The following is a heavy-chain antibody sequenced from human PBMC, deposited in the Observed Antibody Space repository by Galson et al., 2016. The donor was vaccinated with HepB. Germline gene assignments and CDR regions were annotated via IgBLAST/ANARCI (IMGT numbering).Heavy chain of an antibody. CDR1: GFSLSTSGVG. Sequence: PALVKPTQTLTLTCTFSGFSLSTSGVGVGWIRQPPGKALEWLALLYWDDDKRYGPSLKSRLTITKDTSKNQVVLTMTNIDPVDTATYYCARVVVITTLTFCWYFDLWGRGTLVTVSS. CDR3: ARVVVITTLTFCWYFDL. D-gene: IGHD3-22*01. V-gene: IGHV2-5*05. CDR2: LYWDDDK. J-gene: IGHJ2*01.